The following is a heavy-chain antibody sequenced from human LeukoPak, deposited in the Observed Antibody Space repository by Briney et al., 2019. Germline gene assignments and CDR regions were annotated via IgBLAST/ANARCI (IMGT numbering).Heavy chain of an antibody. J-gene: IGHJ4*02. Sequence: GGSLRLSCTASGFTFGDYAMSWVRQAPGKGLEWVGFIRNKVYGGTTEYAASVKGRFPISRDDSKSIAYLQMNSLKTEDTAVYYCARGRDYYDSSGYYFDSWGQGTLVTVSS. CDR1: GFTFGDYA. CDR3: ARGRDYYDSSGYYFDS. V-gene: IGHV3-49*04. D-gene: IGHD3-22*01. CDR2: IRNKVYGGTT.